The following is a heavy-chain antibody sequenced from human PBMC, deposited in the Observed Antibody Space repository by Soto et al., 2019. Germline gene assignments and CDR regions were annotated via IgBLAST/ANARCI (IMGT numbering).Heavy chain of an antibody. CDR1: GFAFSGYG. CDR3: ARDLGGMDV. Sequence: GGSLRLSCAASGFAFSGYGMHWVRQAPGKGLEWVTTLWHDGTNKYYAETVKGRFTISRDNSKNTLYLQMNSLRAEDTAVYYCARDLGGMDVWGQGTTVTVSS. CDR2: LWHDGTNK. V-gene: IGHV3-33*01. J-gene: IGHJ6*02. D-gene: IGHD7-27*01.